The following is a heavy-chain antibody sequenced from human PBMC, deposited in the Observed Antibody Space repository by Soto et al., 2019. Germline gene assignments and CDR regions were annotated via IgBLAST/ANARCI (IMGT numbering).Heavy chain of an antibody. Sequence: QVQLVQSGAEVKKPGASVKVSCKASGYTFTSYDINLVRQATGQGLEWMGWMNPNRGNTGYAQKFQGRVTMTRNTSLSTAYMELSSLRSEDTAVSYCVRKRSAAGTGWFDTWGQGTLVTVSA. D-gene: IGHD6-13*01. V-gene: IGHV1-8*01. CDR3: VRKRSAAGTGWFDT. CDR2: MNPNRGNT. CDR1: GYTFTSYD. J-gene: IGHJ5*02.